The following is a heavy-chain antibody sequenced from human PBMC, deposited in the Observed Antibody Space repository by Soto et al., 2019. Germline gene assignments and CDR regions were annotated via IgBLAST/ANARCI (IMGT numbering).Heavy chain of an antibody. V-gene: IGHV3-23*01. D-gene: IGHD6-13*01. Sequence: GGTLSLSCTASGFTISSYSMSWVRQAPGKGLEWVSSISGSGGSTYYADSVKGRFTISRDTSKNTLYLKLSSLSAEDTAVYYCAKDRHSSRWDSDYWGQGTLVTVSS. CDR2: ISGSGGST. CDR1: GFTISSYS. CDR3: AKDRHSSRWDSDY. J-gene: IGHJ4*02.